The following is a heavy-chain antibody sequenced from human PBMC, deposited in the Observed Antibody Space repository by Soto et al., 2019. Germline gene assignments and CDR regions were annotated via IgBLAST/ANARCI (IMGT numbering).Heavy chain of an antibody. V-gene: IGHV3-53*01. CDR1: GFTVSSNY. Sequence: GGSLRLSCAASGFTVSSNYMSWVRQAPGKGLEWVSFIYIGGTTYYAYSVKGRFTISRDNSKNTLYLPMNSLRAEDTAVYYCARHPALRFLEWLLPTFDFWGQGALVTVSS. CDR3: ARHPALRFLEWLLPTFDF. J-gene: IGHJ4*02. D-gene: IGHD3-3*01. CDR2: IYIGGTT.